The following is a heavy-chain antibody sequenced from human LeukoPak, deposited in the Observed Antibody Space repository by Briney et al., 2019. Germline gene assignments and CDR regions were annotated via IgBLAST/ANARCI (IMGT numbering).Heavy chain of an antibody. Sequence: GGSLRLSCAASGFTFSSYWMHWVRHAPGKGLVWVSRINSDGSSTSYADSVKGRFTISRDNAKNTLYLQMNSLRAEDTAVYYCARVAVVVPAAIRISNYYYYYGMDVWGQGTTVTVSS. CDR3: ARVAVVVPAAIRISNYYYYYGMDV. J-gene: IGHJ6*02. CDR1: GFTFSSYW. V-gene: IGHV3-74*01. CDR2: INSDGSST. D-gene: IGHD2-2*01.